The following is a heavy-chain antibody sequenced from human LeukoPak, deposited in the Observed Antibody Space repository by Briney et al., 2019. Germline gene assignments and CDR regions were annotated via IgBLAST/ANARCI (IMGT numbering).Heavy chain of an antibody. Sequence: GASVKVSCKASGGTFSSYAISWVRQAPGQGLEWMGGIIPIFGTANYAQKFQGRVTITADESTSTAYMELSSLRSEDTAVYYCAXTNHDYGDYVGWGQGTLVTVSS. CDR2: IIPIFGTA. V-gene: IGHV1-69*13. J-gene: IGHJ4*02. CDR3: AXTNHDYGDYVG. D-gene: IGHD4-17*01. CDR1: GGTFSSYA.